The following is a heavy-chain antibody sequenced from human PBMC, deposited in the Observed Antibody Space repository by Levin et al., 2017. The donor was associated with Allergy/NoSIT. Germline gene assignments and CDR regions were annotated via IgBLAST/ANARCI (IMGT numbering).Heavy chain of an antibody. J-gene: IGHJ6*02. Sequence: PGGSLRLSCAASGLTFSNAWMSWVRQAPGKGLEWVGRIKSKSDGGAPDFHAGGTTEYAAPVKDRFTISRDDSRNTVYLEMNNLKTEDTAVYYCTTVGGSGSYYRFYYYYGMDVWGQGTTVTVSS. CDR2: IKSKSDGGAPDFHAGGTT. V-gene: IGHV3-15*05. CDR1: GLTFSNAW. CDR3: TTVGGSGSYYRFYYYYGMDV. D-gene: IGHD3-10*01.